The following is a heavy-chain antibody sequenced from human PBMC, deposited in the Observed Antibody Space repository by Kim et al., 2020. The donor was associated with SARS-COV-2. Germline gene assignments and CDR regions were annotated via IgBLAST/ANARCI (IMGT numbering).Heavy chain of an antibody. CDR1: GYTFSRYV. D-gene: IGHD4-17*01. CDR2: INPDKGNT. J-gene: IGHJ4*01. Sequence: ASVKVSCKTSGYTFSRYVITWVRQAPGQGLEWMGWINPDKGNTNYAPKFQGRVTMTVDTPTSTAYMEVRNLRSDDTAFYYCARFGSYAMTTVDHFFDHWG. V-gene: IGHV1-18*01. CDR3: ARFGSYAMTTVDHFFDH.